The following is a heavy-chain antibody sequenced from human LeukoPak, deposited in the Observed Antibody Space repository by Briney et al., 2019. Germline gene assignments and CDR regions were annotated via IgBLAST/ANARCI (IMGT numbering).Heavy chain of an antibody. CDR2: ISAYNGNT. D-gene: IGHD2-15*01. CDR3: ASRSSNQRKYCSGGSCYLGNDY. V-gene: IGHV1-18*01. Sequence: ASVKVSCKASGYTFTSYGISWVRQAPGQGLEWMGWISAYNGNTNYAQKLQGRVTMTTDTSTSTAYMELRSLRSDDTAVYYCASRSSNQRKYCSGGSCYLGNDYWGQGTLVTVSS. J-gene: IGHJ4*02. CDR1: GYTFTSYG.